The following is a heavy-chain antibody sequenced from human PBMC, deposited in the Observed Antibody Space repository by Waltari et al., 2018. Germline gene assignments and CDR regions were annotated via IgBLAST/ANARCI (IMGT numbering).Heavy chain of an antibody. Sequence: EVQLVQSGAEAKKHGESLKIPCKGSGYSFTRYCLGGVRQMPGKGLECVGIIYPGDSDTRYSPSFQGQVTISADKSISTAYLQWSSLKASDTAMYYCASWNAGVRSDYWGQGTLVTVSS. CDR3: ASWNAGVRSDY. J-gene: IGHJ4*02. V-gene: IGHV5-51*01. CDR2: IYPGDSDT. D-gene: IGHD1-1*01. CDR1: GYSFTRYC.